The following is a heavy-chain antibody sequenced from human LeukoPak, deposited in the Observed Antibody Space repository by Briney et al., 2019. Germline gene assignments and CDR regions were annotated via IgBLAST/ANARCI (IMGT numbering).Heavy chain of an antibody. CDR3: ARDFPGY. Sequence: GGSLRLSCVVSGATVSSNYMSWVRQAPGKGLEWVSVIYSGGATYYADSVKGRFTISRDISQNTLYLQMNDLRAEDTAVYYCARDFPGYWGQGTLVTVSS. CDR2: IYSGGAT. CDR1: GATVSSNY. D-gene: IGHD2/OR15-2a*01. V-gene: IGHV3-66*01. J-gene: IGHJ4*01.